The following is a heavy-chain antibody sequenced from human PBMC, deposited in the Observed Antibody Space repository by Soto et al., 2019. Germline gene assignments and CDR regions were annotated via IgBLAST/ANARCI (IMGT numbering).Heavy chain of an antibody. J-gene: IGHJ4*02. Sequence: EVQLLESGGGLVQPGGSLRLSCAASGFTFSSYAMSWVRQAPGKGLEWVSAISGSGGSTYYADSVKGRFTISRDNSKNTRYLQMNSLRAEDTAVYYCAKVMGDIITGYYNPVFDYWGQGTLVTVSS. CDR2: ISGSGGST. CDR1: GFTFSSYA. CDR3: AKVMGDIITGYYNPVFDY. V-gene: IGHV3-23*01. D-gene: IGHD3-9*01.